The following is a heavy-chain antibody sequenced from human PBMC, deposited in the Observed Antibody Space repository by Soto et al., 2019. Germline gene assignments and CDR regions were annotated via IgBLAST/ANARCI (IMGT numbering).Heavy chain of an antibody. CDR1: GYSFRRYW. CDR2: IFPDDSDV. CDR3: ARDHAAASYGMDV. J-gene: IGHJ6*02. D-gene: IGHD6-13*01. Sequence: GESLKISCKCSGYSFRRYWIGWVRQMPGKGLELMGIIFPDDSDVRYSPSFQGQVTISADNSINTAFLQWSTLKASDTAMYYCARDHAAASYGMDVWGQGTTVTVSS. V-gene: IGHV5-51*01.